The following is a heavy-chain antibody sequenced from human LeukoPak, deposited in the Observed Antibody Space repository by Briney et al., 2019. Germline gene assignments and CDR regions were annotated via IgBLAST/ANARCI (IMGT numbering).Heavy chain of an antibody. CDR1: GFTFSSYA. D-gene: IGHD3-10*01. CDR2: ISYDGSNK. CDR3: ASDRYYYGSGSYFDY. V-gene: IGHV3-30*04. J-gene: IGHJ4*02. Sequence: PGRSLRLSCAASGFTFSSYAMHWVRQAPGKGLEWVAVISYDGSNKYYADSVKGRFTISRDNSKNTLYLQMNSLRAEDTAVYYCASDRYYYGSGSYFDYWGQGTLVTVSS.